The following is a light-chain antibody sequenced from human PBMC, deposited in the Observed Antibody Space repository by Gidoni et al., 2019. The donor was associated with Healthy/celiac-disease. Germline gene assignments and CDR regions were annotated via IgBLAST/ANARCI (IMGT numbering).Light chain of an antibody. CDR1: QSISSW. V-gene: IGKV1-5*03. CDR3: QQYNSYSWA. J-gene: IGKJ1*01. CDR2: KAS. Sequence: DIQMTPSPSTLSASVGDRVTITCRARQSISSWLAWYQQKPGKAPKLLIYKASSLESGVPSRFSGNGSGTEFTLTISSLQPDDFATYYCQQYNSYSWAFGQGTKVEIK.